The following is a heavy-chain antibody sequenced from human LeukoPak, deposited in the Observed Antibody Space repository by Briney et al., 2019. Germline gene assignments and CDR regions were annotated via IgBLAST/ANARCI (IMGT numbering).Heavy chain of an antibody. D-gene: IGHD2-2*01. CDR2: IYHSGST. V-gene: IGHV4-30-2*01. Sequence: SETLSLTCAVSGGSISSGGYSWSWIRQPPGKGLEWIGYIYHSGSTYYNPSLKSRVTISVDRSKNQFSLKLSSVTAADTAVYYCARARAIERRYCSSTSCYAEGWFDPWGQGTLVTVSS. CDR3: ARARAIERRYCSSTSCYAEGWFDP. CDR1: GGSISSGGYS. J-gene: IGHJ5*02.